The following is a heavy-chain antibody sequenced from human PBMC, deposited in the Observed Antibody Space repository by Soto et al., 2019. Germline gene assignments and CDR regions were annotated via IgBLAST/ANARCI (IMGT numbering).Heavy chain of an antibody. CDR2: ISGSGTGT. CDR1: GFTFSSYA. J-gene: IGHJ6*02. V-gene: IGHV3-23*01. D-gene: IGHD6-6*01. Sequence: EVQLLGSGGGLVQPGGSLRLSCAASGFTFSSYAMTWVRQAPGKGLEWVSTISGSGTGTYYADSLKGRFTISRDNSKNTLYLQMNSLRAEDTAVYYCAKDWYSGSSGGMYGWRQGSTVTVSS. CDR3: AKDWYSGSSGGMYG.